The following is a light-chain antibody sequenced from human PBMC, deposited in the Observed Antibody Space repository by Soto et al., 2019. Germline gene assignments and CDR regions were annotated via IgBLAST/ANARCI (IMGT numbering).Light chain of an antibody. CDR3: HQTYSTPQT. J-gene: IGKJ1*01. CDR2: SAS. V-gene: IGKV1-39*01. CDR1: QTVTDY. Sequence: DIQMTQSPSSLSASVGDRDTITCRAGQTVTDYLNWYQHKPGKAPKLLIYSASTLQSGVPSRFSGSGSGTDFTLTITSLQPEDFGTYYCHQTYSTPQTFGQGTRVEIK.